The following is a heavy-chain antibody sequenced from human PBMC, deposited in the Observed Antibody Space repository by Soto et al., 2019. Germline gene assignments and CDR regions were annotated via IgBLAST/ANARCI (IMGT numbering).Heavy chain of an antibody. J-gene: IGHJ5*02. CDR3: ARNVWVTDCDWFDP. D-gene: IGHD3-16*01. CDR1: GFAVSSNY. Sequence: PGGSLRLSCAASGFAVSSNYMNWVRQAPGKGLEWVSTISGRGDSTRFADSVKGRFNISRDNSKNTLYLHLNSLTVEDTAIYYCARNVWVTDCDWFDPWGQGTQVTVSS. CDR2: ISGRGDST. V-gene: IGHV3-23*01.